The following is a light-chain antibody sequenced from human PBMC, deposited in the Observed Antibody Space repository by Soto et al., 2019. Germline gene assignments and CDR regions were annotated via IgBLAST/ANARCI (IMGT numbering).Light chain of an antibody. J-gene: IGLJ1*01. CDR1: SSDVGGYNY. V-gene: IGLV2-8*01. CDR2: EVN. CDR3: SSYAGSSNG. Sequence: QSVLTQPPSASGSPGQSVAISCTGTSSDVGGYNYVSWYQQHPGKAPKLMIYEVNKRPSGVPDPFSGSKSGNTASLTVSGLQAEDEADYDCSSYAGSSNGLGTETKVTVL.